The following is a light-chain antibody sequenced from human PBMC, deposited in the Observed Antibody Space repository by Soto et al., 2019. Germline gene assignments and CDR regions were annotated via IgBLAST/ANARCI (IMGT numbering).Light chain of an antibody. V-gene: IGLV2-14*01. CDR1: SSDVGGYNY. Sequence: QSAPTQPASVSGSPGQSITISCTGTSSDVGGYNYVSWYQQHPGKAPKVMIYEVSNRPSGVSNRFSGSKSGNTASLTISGLQAEDEADYYCSSHTSSTTWVFGGGTKLTVL. CDR2: EVS. J-gene: IGLJ3*02. CDR3: SSHTSSTTWV.